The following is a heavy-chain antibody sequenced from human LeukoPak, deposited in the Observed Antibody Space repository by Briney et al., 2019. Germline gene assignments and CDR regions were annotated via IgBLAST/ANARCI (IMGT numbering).Heavy chain of an antibody. J-gene: IGHJ4*02. Sequence: GGSLRLSCAASGFTFSGYPIHWVRQAPGKGLEWVAVISYDGSNKYYADSVKGRFTISRDNSKNALSLQMNSPRDEDTAVYYCATSGNYYLKYWGQGTLVTVSS. CDR2: ISYDGSNK. CDR3: ATSGNYYLKY. D-gene: IGHD1-26*01. CDR1: GFTFSGYP. V-gene: IGHV3-30-3*01.